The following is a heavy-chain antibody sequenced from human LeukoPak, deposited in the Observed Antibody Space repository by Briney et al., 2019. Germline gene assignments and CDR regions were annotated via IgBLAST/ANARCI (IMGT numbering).Heavy chain of an antibody. J-gene: IGHJ3*01. V-gene: IGHV3-23*01. Sequence: PGGSLRLSCAASGVTFSNYVMSWVRLAPGRGPEWVSGISGSGGGTYYADFVKGRFAISRDNSKNTLYLQMNSLRAEDSALYYCVQEGPRGLAFDVWGQGTRVTVSS. CDR2: ISGSGGGT. CDR3: VQEGPRGLAFDV. CDR1: GVTFSNYV.